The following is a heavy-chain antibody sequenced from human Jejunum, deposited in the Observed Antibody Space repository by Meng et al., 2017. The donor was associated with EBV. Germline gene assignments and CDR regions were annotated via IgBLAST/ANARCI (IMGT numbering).Heavy chain of an antibody. CDR3: ARAVGAAGSMVNFDY. J-gene: IGHJ4*02. CDR1: GSTFTSND. Sequence: QVQLVQSVAEVKKPGASVKVPSKASGSTFTSNDINWVRQATGQGLEWIGWMNPSSDDTGFAQKFQGRVTVTRDNSINTAYMELSSLTSDDTAVYYCARAVGAAGSMVNFDYWGQGTLVTVSS. D-gene: IGHD6-13*01. CDR2: MNPSSDDT. V-gene: IGHV1-8*01.